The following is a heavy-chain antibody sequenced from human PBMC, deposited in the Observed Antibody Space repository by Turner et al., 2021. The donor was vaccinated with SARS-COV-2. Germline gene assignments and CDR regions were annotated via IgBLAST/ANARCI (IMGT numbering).Heavy chain of an antibody. J-gene: IGHJ4*02. CDR1: VTTYSIHA. Sequence: VQPGQSGAEVRKPGSAVNVSCKASVTTYSIHAISWVRQAPGQGLEWMGGIIPIFGTENYAQKFQGRVTITADESTSTAYMELSSLRSEDTAVYYCARIIGSSYYYDSSGYYYAAADYWGQGTLVTVSS. CDR3: ARIIGSSYYYDSSGYYYAAADY. V-gene: IGHV1-69*01. CDR2: IIPIFGTE. D-gene: IGHD3-22*01.